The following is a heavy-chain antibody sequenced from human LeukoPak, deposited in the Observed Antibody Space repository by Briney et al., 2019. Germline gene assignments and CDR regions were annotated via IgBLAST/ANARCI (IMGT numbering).Heavy chain of an antibody. CDR1: GGSISSGRYY. CDR2: IYTSGST. CDR3: ARSVAGTSHDAFDI. Sequence: SQTLSLTCTVSGGSISSGRYYWSWIRQPAGKGLEWIGRIYTSGSTNYNPSLKSRVTISVDTSKNQFSLKLSSVTAADTAVYYCARSVAGTSHDAFDIWGQGTMVTVSS. V-gene: IGHV4-61*02. J-gene: IGHJ3*02. D-gene: IGHD6-19*01.